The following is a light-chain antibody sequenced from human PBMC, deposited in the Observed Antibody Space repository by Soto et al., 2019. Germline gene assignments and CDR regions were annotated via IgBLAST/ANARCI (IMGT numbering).Light chain of an antibody. CDR3: GSYTTTSTHV. CDR1: STGVGDYKF. V-gene: IGLV2-14*03. J-gene: IGLJ2*01. Sequence: QSALTQPASASGSPGQSITISCTGTSTGVGDYKFVSWYQHHPGKAPKLVIFDVNNRPSGVSDRFSGSKSGNTASLTISGLQAEDEADYYCGSYTTTSTHVFGGGTKLTVL. CDR2: DVN.